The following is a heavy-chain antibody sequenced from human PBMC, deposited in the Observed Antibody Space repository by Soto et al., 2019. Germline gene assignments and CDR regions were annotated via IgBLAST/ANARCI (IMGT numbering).Heavy chain of an antibody. CDR3: ARCARIPYTQYYGIDV. CDR2: IYYSGST. J-gene: IGHJ6*02. Sequence: SETLSLTCTVSGGSISSGGYYWSWIRQHPGKGLEWIGYIYYSGSTYYNPSLKSRVTISVDTSKNQFSLKLSYVTAADTAVYYCARCARIPYTQYYGIDVWGQGTKVT. CDR1: GGSISSGGYY. D-gene: IGHD4-4*01. V-gene: IGHV4-31*03.